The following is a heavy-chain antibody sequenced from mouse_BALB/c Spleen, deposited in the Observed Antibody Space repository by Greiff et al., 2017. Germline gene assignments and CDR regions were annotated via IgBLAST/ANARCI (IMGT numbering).Heavy chain of an antibody. CDR2: ISYDGSN. CDR3: ARETTAHYFDC. CDR1: GYSITSGYY. J-gene: IGHJ2*01. V-gene: IGHV3-6*02. Sequence: DVQLQESGPGLVKPSQSLSLTCSVTGYSITSGYYWNWIRQFPGNKLEWMGYISYDGSNNYNPSLKNRISITRDTSKNQFFLKLNSVTTEDTATYYCARETTAHYFDCWGQGTTLTVSS. D-gene: IGHD1-2*01.